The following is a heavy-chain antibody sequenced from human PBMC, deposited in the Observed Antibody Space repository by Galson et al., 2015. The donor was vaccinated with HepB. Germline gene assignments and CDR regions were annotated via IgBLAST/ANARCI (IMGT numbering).Heavy chain of an antibody. V-gene: IGHV2-5*02. D-gene: IGHD2-2*01. J-gene: IGHJ5*02. CDR1: GFSLSTSGVG. CDR3: AHSRYCSSTSCSYSLFDP. Sequence: PALVKPTQTLTLTCTFSGFSLSTSGVGVGWIRQPPGKALEWLALIYWDDDKRYSPSLKSRLTITKDTSKNQVVLTMTNMDPVDTATYYCAHSRYCSSTSCSYSLFDPWGQGTLVTVSS. CDR2: IYWDDDK.